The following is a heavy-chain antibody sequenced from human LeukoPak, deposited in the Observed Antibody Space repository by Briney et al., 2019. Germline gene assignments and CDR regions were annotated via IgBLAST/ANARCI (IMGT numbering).Heavy chain of an antibody. CDR1: GGSISSSNW. CDR3: AREGGYCSGGSCPRHAFDI. Sequence: SETLSLTCAVSGGSISSSNWWSWVRQPPGKGLEWIGEIYHSGSTNYNPSLKSRVTISVDKSKNQFSLKPSSVTAADTAVYYCAREGGYCSGGSCPRHAFDIWGQGTMVTVSS. D-gene: IGHD2-15*01. V-gene: IGHV4-4*02. CDR2: IYHSGST. J-gene: IGHJ3*02.